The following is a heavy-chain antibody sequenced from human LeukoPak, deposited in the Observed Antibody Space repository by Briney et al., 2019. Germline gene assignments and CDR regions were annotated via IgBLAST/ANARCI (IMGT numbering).Heavy chain of an antibody. D-gene: IGHD5-12*01. V-gene: IGHV4-59*01. CDR3: ARGQVFSGYDFQKLPDS. J-gene: IGHJ4*02. CDR2: IYYTGNT. CDR1: GGSISSYY. Sequence: SETLSLACTVSGGSISSYYWSWIRQPPGKGLEWVAYIYYTGNTNYNPSLKSRVTISLDTPKNQISLELRSVTAADAAVYYCARGQVFSGYDFQKLPDSWGQGTLVTVSS.